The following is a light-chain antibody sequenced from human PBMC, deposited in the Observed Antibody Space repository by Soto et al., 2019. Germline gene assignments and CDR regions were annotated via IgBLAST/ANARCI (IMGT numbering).Light chain of an antibody. CDR1: QSVSNY. CDR2: DAS. V-gene: IGKV3-11*01. J-gene: IGKJ5*01. CDR3: QQRSNWPPFT. Sequence: EIVLTHSPPTLSFSPFSRATLSCRASQSVSNYLAWYQQKPGQAPRLLIYDASNRATDIPARFSGSGSGTDFTLTISSLEPEDFAVYYCQQRSNWPPFTFGQGTRLEIK.